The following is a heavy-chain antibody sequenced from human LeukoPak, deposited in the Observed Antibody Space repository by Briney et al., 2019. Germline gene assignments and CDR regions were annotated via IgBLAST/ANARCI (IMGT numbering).Heavy chain of an antibody. CDR1: GGSISSYY. Sequence: PSETLSLTCTVSGGSISSYYWSWIRQPPGKGLEWIGYIYYSGSTNYNPSLKSRVTISVDTSKNQFSLKLSSVTAAVTAVYYCARLNYADYNWFDPWGQGTLVTVSS. J-gene: IGHJ5*02. D-gene: IGHD1-7*01. V-gene: IGHV4-59*08. CDR2: IYYSGST. CDR3: ARLNYADYNWFDP.